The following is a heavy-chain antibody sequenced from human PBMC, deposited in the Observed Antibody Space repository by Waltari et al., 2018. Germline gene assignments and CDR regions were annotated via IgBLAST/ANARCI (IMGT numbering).Heavy chain of an antibody. Sequence: QVQLQESGPGLLKPSETLSLTCPVSGYSISNGSYCGWIRQPPGKGLEWIGSIYHSGITHYSPSLKSRVTISVDTSKNQFSLKLTSVTAADTAVYYCARVDYYDSSGYYYALTNWGQGTLVTVSS. CDR2: IYHSGIT. CDR1: GYSISNGSY. V-gene: IGHV4-38-2*01. CDR3: ARVDYYDSSGYYYALTN. J-gene: IGHJ4*02. D-gene: IGHD3-22*01.